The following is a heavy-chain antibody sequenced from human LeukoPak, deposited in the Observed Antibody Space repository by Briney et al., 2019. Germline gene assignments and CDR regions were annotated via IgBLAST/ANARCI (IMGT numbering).Heavy chain of an antibody. J-gene: IGHJ4*02. Sequence: ASVKVSCKGSGDILNSYGISWVRQAPGQGLEWMGWISADKGKTNYSQRFQGRVTITTDTSASTSYLELRSLRSDDTAVYYCARDKLGPMIRGKDYWGQGTLVTVSS. V-gene: IGHV1-18*01. D-gene: IGHD3-10*01. CDR3: ARDKLGPMIRGKDY. CDR2: ISADKGKT. CDR1: GDILNSYG.